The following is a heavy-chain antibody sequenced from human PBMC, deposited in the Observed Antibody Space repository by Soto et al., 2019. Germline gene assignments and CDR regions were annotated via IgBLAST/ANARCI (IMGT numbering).Heavy chain of an antibody. J-gene: IGHJ6*03. D-gene: IGHD2-2*01. CDR2: ISSNGGST. CDR3: ATNTGAVPAASYYYYYYMDV. CDR1: GFTFSSYA. V-gene: IGHV3-64*01. Sequence: GGSLRLSCAAAGFTFSSYAMHWVRQAPGKGLEYVSAISSNGGSTYYANSVKGRFTISRDNSKNTLYLQMGSLRAEDMAVYYCATNTGAVPAASYYYYYYMDVWGKGTTVTVSS.